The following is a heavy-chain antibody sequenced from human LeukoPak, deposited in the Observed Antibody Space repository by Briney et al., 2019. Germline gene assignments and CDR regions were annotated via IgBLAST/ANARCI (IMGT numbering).Heavy chain of an antibody. CDR1: GFTFSSYS. Sequence: GGSLRLSCAASGFTFSSYSMNWVRQAPGKGLEWVSSISSSSSYIYYADSVKGRFTISRDNAKNSLYLQMNSLRAEDTAVYYCARATFDWPQGPHWGQGTLVTVSS. V-gene: IGHV3-21*01. CDR3: ARATFDWPQGPH. CDR2: ISSSSSYI. J-gene: IGHJ4*02. D-gene: IGHD3-9*01.